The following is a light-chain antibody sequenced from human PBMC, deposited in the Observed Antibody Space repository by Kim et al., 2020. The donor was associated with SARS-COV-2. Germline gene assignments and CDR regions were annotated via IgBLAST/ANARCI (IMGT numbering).Light chain of an antibody. J-gene: IGLJ1*01. V-gene: IGLV2-8*01. Sequence: QSALTQPPSASGSPGQSVAISCTGTSSDVGGYNYVSWYQQHPGKAPRLMIYEVTKRPSGVPDRFSGSKSGNTASLTVSGLQSEDEADYYCTSYAGNSYVFGTGTKVTVL. CDR1: SSDVGGYNY. CDR3: TSYAGNSYV. CDR2: EVT.